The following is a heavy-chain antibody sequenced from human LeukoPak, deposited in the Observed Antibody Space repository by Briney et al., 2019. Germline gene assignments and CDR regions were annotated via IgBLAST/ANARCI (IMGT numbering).Heavy chain of an antibody. Sequence: APETLSLTCTVSGGSISSGDYYWSWIRQPPGKGLEWIGYIYYSGSTYYNPSLKSRVTISVDTSKNQFSLKLSSVTAADTAVYYCARVEPILYHGWFDPWGQGTLVTVSS. CDR2: IYYSGST. CDR3: ARVEPILYHGWFDP. D-gene: IGHD2-8*01. CDR1: GGSISSGDYY. J-gene: IGHJ5*02. V-gene: IGHV4-30-4*08.